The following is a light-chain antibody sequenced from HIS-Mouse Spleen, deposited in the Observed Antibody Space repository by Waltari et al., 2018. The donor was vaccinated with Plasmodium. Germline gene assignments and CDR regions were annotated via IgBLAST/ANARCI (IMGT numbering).Light chain of an antibody. Sequence: SSELTQPPSVSVSPGQPASITCSGDTLGDKYACWYQQKPGQSPVLVIYQDSKRPSGIPERFSGSNSGNTATLTISGTQAMDEADYYCQAWDSSTVVFGGGTKLTVL. J-gene: IGLJ2*01. V-gene: IGLV3-1*01. CDR2: QDS. CDR3: QAWDSSTVV. CDR1: TLGDKY.